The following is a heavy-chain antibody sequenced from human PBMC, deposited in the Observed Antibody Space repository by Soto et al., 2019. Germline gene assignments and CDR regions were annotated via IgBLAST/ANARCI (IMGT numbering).Heavy chain of an antibody. CDR1: GFTFSSYA. J-gene: IGHJ6*02. D-gene: IGHD5-12*01. CDR3: ARRWLRDDYYYYGMDV. Sequence: PGGSLRLSCAASGFTFSSYAMHWVRQAPGKGLEWVAVISYDGSNKYYADSVKGRFTISRDNSKNTLYPQMNSLRAEDTAVYYCARRWLRDDYYYYGMDVWGQGTTVTVSS. V-gene: IGHV3-30-3*01. CDR2: ISYDGSNK.